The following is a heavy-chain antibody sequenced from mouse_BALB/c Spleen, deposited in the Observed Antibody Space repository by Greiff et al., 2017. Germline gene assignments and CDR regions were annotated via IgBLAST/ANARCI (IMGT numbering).Heavy chain of an antibody. CDR3: AKEEYDTWFAY. V-gene: IGHV5-15*02. CDR1: GFTFSDYG. D-gene: IGHD2-12*01. CDR2: ISNLGDSI. J-gene: IGHJ3*01. Sequence: DVHLVESGGGLVQPGGSRKLSCAASGFTFSDYGMPWVRQAPGKGPEWVAFISNLGDSIYYEDTVTGRFTISRENAKNTLYLEMCSLRSEDTAMYYCAKEEYDTWFAYWGQGTLVTVSA.